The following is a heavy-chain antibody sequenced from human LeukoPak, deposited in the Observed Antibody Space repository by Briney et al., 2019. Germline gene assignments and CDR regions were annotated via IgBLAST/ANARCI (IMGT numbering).Heavy chain of an antibody. V-gene: IGHV1-18*01. CDR3: ARARGYYDSSGYYQTSHFDY. CDR1: GYTFTTYE. J-gene: IGHJ4*02. D-gene: IGHD3-22*01. CDR2: INTRNGNA. Sequence: ASVKVSCKASGYTFTTYEIIWVRQAPGQGLEWMGWINTRNGNANYAHQLQGRVTMTTDTSTSTSYMELASLRSDDTAVYYCARARGYYDSSGYYQTSHFDYWGQGTLVTVSS.